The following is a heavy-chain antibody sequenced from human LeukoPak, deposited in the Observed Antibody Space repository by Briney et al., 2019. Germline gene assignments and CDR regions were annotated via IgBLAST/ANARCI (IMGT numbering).Heavy chain of an antibody. J-gene: IGHJ4*02. Sequence: PGGSLRLSCAASGFSFSGYAMSWVRQAPGKGLEWVSTISGSGGSTYYADSVKGRFTLSRDNSKNTLNLQMNSLRAEDTAIYYCAKVFGYCSGGSCFSFPFDYWGQGTLVTVSS. CDR2: ISGSGGST. V-gene: IGHV3-23*01. CDR1: GFSFSGYA. D-gene: IGHD2-15*01. CDR3: AKVFGYCSGGSCFSFPFDY.